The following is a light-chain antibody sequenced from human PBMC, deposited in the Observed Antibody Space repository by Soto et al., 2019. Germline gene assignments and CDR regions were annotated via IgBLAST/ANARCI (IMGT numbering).Light chain of an antibody. Sequence: IVMTQSPATLPVSPGERATLSCRATQRVSTNLAWYQQKPGQAPRLLIYAASSRATGVPARFSGSGSGTEFTLTIGSLQSEDFELYYCQQYNNWPYTFDQGTRLEVK. J-gene: IGKJ2*01. CDR2: AAS. V-gene: IGKV3-15*01. CDR1: QRVSTN. CDR3: QQYNNWPYT.